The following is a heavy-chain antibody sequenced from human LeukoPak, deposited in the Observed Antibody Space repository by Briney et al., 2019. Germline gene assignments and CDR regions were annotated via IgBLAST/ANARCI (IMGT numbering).Heavy chain of an antibody. CDR3: ARSIPYGTTWYGRSDY. CDR1: GFPFNSYS. V-gene: IGHV3-7*03. D-gene: IGHD6-13*01. Sequence: PGGSLRLSCAASGFPFNSYSMTWVRQAPGKGLEWVANIKPDGTTKFYVDSVKGRFTISRDNALNSLYLQMNSLRAEDTAICYCARSIPYGTTWYGRSDYWSQGTLVTVSS. J-gene: IGHJ4*02. CDR2: IKPDGTTK.